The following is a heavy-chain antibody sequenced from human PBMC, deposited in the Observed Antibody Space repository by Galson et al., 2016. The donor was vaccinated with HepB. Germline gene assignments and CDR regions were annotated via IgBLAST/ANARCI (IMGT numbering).Heavy chain of an antibody. Sequence: LRLSCAASGFIFSDYYIDWVRQAPGRGLEWVGRSRNKANGFTTEYAASVKGRFTFSRDDSKTSLYLQMNSLKTEDTAVYYCAKVPPDYGDAGWGQGTLVTVSS. CDR3: AKVPPDYGDAG. J-gene: IGHJ4*02. CDR1: GFIFSDYY. V-gene: IGHV3-72*01. CDR2: SRNKANGFTT. D-gene: IGHD4-17*01.